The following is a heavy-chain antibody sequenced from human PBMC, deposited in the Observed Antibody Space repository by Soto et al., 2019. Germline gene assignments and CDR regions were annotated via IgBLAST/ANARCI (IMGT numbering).Heavy chain of an antibody. Sequence: ASVKVSCKASGGTFSSYAISWVRQAPGQGLEWMGGIIPLFGTANYAQKFQGRVTITADESTSTAYMELSSLRSEDTAVYYCARGGQQFVYYGMDVWGQGTTVTVSS. CDR3: ARGGQQFVYYGMDV. V-gene: IGHV1-69*13. D-gene: IGHD6-13*01. CDR2: IIPLFGTA. CDR1: GGTFSSYA. J-gene: IGHJ6*02.